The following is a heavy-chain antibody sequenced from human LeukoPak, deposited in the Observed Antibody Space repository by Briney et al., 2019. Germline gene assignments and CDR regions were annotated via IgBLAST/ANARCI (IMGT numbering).Heavy chain of an antibody. CDR1: GGSISSSSYY. Sequence: PSETLSLTCTVSGGSISSSSYYWGWIRQPPGKGLEWIGSIDYSGSTNYNPSLKSRVTISVDTSKNQFSLKLSSVTAADTAVYYCASHSYGDYRYFDYWGQGTLVTVSS. CDR2: IDYSGST. CDR3: ASHSYGDYRYFDY. J-gene: IGHJ4*02. D-gene: IGHD4-17*01. V-gene: IGHV4-39*07.